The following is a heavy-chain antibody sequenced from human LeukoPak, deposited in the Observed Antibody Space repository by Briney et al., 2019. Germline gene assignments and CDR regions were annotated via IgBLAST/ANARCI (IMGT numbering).Heavy chain of an antibody. CDR3: ARGGGVGATNYGMDV. V-gene: IGHV3-11*01. CDR2: ISSSCSII. CDR1: GFTFSDYY. J-gene: IGHJ6*02. D-gene: IGHD1-26*01. Sequence: GALRLSCAASGFTFSDYYMSWIRQAPGKGLEWASYISSSCSIIYYADSVKGRFTISRDNAKHSLYLQMNRLRAEDTAVYYCARGGGVGATNYGMDVWGQGTTVTVSS.